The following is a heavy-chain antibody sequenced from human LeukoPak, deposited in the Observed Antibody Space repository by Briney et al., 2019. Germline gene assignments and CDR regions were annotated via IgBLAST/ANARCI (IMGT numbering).Heavy chain of an antibody. Sequence: SETLSLTCTVSGGSISGSSYHWGWIRPPPGKGLEWFGSINYSWHTYYNPSLESRVTISVDSSKNQFSLKVTSVTAADTALYYCAPTYSYTRGGYDYWGPGTLVTVSS. V-gene: IGHV4-39*01. D-gene: IGHD5-18*01. CDR3: APTYSYTRGGYDY. CDR1: GGSISGSSYH. CDR2: INYSWHT. J-gene: IGHJ4*02.